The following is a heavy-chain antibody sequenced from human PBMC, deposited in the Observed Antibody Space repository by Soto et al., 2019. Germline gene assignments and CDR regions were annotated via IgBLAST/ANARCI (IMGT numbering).Heavy chain of an antibody. J-gene: IGHJ4*02. V-gene: IGHV4-34*01. Sequence: SETLSLTCAVYGGSLSGYYWSWIRQPPGKGLEWIGEINHSGTTNYNPSLKSRVTISVDTSKNQFSLKMTSVTAADTAVYYCARHREPDFDYWGQGILVTVSS. CDR3: ARHREPDFDY. CDR2: INHSGTT. CDR1: GGSLSGYY.